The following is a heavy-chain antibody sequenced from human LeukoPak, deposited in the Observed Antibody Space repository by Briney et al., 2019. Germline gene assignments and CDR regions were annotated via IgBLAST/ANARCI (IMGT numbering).Heavy chain of an antibody. CDR3: ARDVRVATTQYFDY. D-gene: IGHD5-12*01. V-gene: IGHV4-31*03. CDR1: GGSISSGGYY. Sequence: SETLSLTCTVSGGSISSGGYYWSWIRQHPGKGLEWIGYIYYSGSTYYNPSLKSRVTISVDTSKNQFSLKLSSVTAADTAVYYCARDVRVATTQYFDYWGQGTQVTVSS. CDR2: IYYSGST. J-gene: IGHJ4*02.